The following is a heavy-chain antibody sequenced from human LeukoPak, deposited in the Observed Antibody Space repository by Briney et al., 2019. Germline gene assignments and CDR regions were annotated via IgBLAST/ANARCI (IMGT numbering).Heavy chain of an antibody. CDR2: IFYSGST. Sequence: SETLSLTCTVSGGSISSYYWSWIRHPPGKGLEWIGYIFYSGSTNYNPSLKSRVTISVDTSKNQFTLKLSSVTAADTAVYYCARDQSGKDYYASVPLDRWGQGTLVTVSS. V-gene: IGHV4-59*01. D-gene: IGHD3-10*01. CDR3: ARDQSGKDYYASVPLDR. CDR1: GGSISSYY. J-gene: IGHJ5*02.